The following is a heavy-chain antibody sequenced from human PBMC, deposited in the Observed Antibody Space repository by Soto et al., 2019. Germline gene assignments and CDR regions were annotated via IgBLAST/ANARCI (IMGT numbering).Heavy chain of an antibody. CDR3: AIDLWGYTH. V-gene: IGHV3-23*01. CDR2: ISGGGSGA. D-gene: IGHD3-16*01. J-gene: IGHJ4*02. CDR1: GFTFSDHA. Sequence: EVQLLESGGGLVQPGGSLRLSCTASGFTFSDHAMTWVRQAPGKGLEWVSGISGGGSGAYYADSVKGRFTVSRANSKNSLVLQMDSLSAEDSAMYYCAIDLWGYTHWGQGTLVTVSS.